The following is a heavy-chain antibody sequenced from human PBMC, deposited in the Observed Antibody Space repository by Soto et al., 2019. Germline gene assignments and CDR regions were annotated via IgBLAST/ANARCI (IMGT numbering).Heavy chain of an antibody. CDR2: MYNTGST. V-gene: IGHV4-59*12. Sequence: PSETLSLTCTVSGGSISGYYWSWIRQPPGKGLEWIGYMYNTGSTVYNPSLKSRVTISVDRSKNQFSLKLSSVTAADTAVYYCARGGLLPDNWGQGALVTVSS. J-gene: IGHJ4*01. CDR1: GGSISGYY. D-gene: IGHD2-21*02. CDR3: ARGGLLPDN.